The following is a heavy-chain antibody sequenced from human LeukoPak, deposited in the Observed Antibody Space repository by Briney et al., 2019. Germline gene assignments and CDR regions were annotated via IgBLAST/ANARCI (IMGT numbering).Heavy chain of an antibody. Sequence: PSETLSLTCAVYGGSFSGYYWSWIRQPPGKGLEWIGEINHSGSTNYNPSLKGRVTISVDTSKNQFSLKLSSVTAADTAVYYCARRVRILWFGELLFRGPFDYWGQGTLVTVSS. D-gene: IGHD3-10*01. CDR2: INHSGST. V-gene: IGHV4-34*01. CDR1: GGSFSGYY. CDR3: ARRVRILWFGELLFRGPFDY. J-gene: IGHJ4*02.